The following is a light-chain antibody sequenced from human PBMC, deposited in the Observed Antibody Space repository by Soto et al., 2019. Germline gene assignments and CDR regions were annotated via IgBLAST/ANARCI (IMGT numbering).Light chain of an antibody. V-gene: IGKV1-9*01. CDR1: QGISSY. Sequence: DIQVTQSPSTLSASVVDRFTITCRVSQGISSYLNWYRQKPGKVPKLLIYSASNLQSGVPSRFSGSGSGTDFTLTISSLQPEDFAAYYCQKLNSYPWKFGQGTKVDIK. J-gene: IGKJ1*01. CDR3: QKLNSYPWK. CDR2: SAS.